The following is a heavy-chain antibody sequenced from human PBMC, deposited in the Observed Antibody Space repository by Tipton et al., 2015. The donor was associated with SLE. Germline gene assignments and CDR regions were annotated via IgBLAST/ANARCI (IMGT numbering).Heavy chain of an antibody. V-gene: IGHV1-69*05. Sequence: QSGAEVKKPGSSVKVSCKASGGTFSNYAISWVRQAPGQGLEWMGGIIPIFGTANYAQKFQGRVTITTNESTTTAYMELRSLRSEDTAVYYCARGIQAMVQGALGYWGQGTLVTVSS. J-gene: IGHJ4*02. CDR2: IIPIFGTA. CDR3: ARGIQAMVQGALGY. CDR1: GGTFSNYA. D-gene: IGHD3-10*01.